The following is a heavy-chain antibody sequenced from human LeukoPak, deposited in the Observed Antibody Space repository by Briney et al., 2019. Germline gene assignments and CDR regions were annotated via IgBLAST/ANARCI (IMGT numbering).Heavy chain of an antibody. CDR3: ARGSGVEAD. J-gene: IGHJ4*02. D-gene: IGHD2-8*01. CDR1: GGSFSGYY. Sequence: TSETLSLTCAVYGGSFSGYYWSWIRQPPGKGLEWIGEINHSGSTNYNPSLKSRVTISVDTSKNQFSLKLSSVTAADTAVYYCARGSGVEADWGQGTLVTVSS. CDR2: INHSGST. V-gene: IGHV4-34*01.